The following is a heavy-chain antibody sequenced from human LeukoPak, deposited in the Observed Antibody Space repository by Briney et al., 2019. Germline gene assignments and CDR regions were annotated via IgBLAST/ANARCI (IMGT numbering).Heavy chain of an antibody. CDR2: IYYSGST. V-gene: IGHV4-59*11. Sequence: SETLSLTCTVSGASMRSHYWSWIRQPPGKGLEWIGYIYYSGSTKYNPSLKSRVTISVDTSKNQFSLKLSSVTAADTAVYYCARGGTTVTPGLLWFDPWGQGTLVTVSS. CDR3: ARGGTTVTPGLLWFDP. D-gene: IGHD4-17*01. CDR1: GASMRSHY. J-gene: IGHJ5*02.